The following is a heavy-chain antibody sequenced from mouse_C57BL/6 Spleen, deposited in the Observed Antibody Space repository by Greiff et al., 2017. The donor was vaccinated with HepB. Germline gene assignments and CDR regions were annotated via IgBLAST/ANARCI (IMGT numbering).Heavy chain of an antibody. J-gene: IGHJ4*01. V-gene: IGHV2-2*01. CDR2: IWSGGST. Sequence: QVQLQQSGPGLVQPSQSLSITCTVSGFSLTSYGVHWVRQSPGKGLEWLGVIWSGGSTDYHAAFISRLSISKDNSKSQVFFKMNSLQADDTAIYYCARTYDYDGGYAMDYWGQGTSVTVSS. CDR1: GFSLTSYG. CDR3: ARTYDYDGGYAMDY. D-gene: IGHD2-4*01.